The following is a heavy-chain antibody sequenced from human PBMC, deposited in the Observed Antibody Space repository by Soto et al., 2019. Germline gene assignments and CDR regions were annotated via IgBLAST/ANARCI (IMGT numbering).Heavy chain of an antibody. Sequence: GGSLRLSCAASGFTFSSYAMSWVRQAPGKGLEWVSAISGSGGSTYYADSVKGRFTISRDNSKNTLYLQMNSLRAEDTTVYYCAKDRRYYDFWSGSMDVWGQGTTVTVSS. V-gene: IGHV3-23*01. CDR3: AKDRRYYDFWSGSMDV. CDR2: ISGSGGST. D-gene: IGHD3-3*01. J-gene: IGHJ6*02. CDR1: GFTFSSYA.